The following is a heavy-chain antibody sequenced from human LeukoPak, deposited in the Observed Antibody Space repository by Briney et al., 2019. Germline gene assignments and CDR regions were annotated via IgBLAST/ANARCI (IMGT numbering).Heavy chain of an antibody. CDR1: GLRFSDYY. CDR2: ISSGGDIM. CDR3: ATNLIGAGEYFQQ. D-gene: IGHD2/OR15-2a*01. J-gene: IGHJ1*01. Sequence: PGGSLRLSCAASGLRFSDYYVSWIRQAPGKGLQWVSYISSGGDIMHDADSVKGRFTSSRDNAKNSGYLEMNSLGAEDTAVYYCATNLIGAGEYFQQWGQGTLVTVSS. V-gene: IGHV3-11*01.